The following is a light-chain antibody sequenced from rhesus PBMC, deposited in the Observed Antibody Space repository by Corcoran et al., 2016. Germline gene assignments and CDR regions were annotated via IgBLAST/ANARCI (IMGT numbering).Light chain of an antibody. CDR2: KAS. V-gene: IGKV1-74*01. CDR1: ENVNNY. J-gene: IGKJ3*01. CDR3: QHSYGTPFT. Sequence: DIQMTQSPSSLSASVGDRVTITCRASENVNNYLHWYQQKPGKAPKLLLYKASTLESGVPSRFSGSGAGTDVTLTISSLQPEDFASYYCQHSYGTPFTFGPGTKLDIK.